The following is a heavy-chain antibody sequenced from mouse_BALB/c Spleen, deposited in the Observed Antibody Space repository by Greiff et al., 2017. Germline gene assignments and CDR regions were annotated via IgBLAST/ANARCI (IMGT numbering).Heavy chain of an antibody. CDR2: IRSKSNNYAT. CDR1: GFTFNTYA. CDR3: VRHDTTATRYFDV. D-gene: IGHD1-2*01. J-gene: IGHJ1*01. V-gene: IGHV10-1*02. Sequence: DVMLVESGGGLVQPKGSLKLSCAASGFTFNTYAMNWVRQAPGKGLEWVARIRSKSNNYATYYADSVKDRFTISRDDSQSMLYLQMNNLKTEDTAMYYCVRHDTTATRYFDVWGAGTTVTVSS.